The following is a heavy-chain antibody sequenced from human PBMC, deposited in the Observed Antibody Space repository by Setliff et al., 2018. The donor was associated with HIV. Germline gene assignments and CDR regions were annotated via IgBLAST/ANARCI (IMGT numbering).Heavy chain of an antibody. Sequence: PSESLSLTCAVYGGSFSSYYWSWIRQPPGKGLEWIGYIYYSGNTNYNPSLKSRVTISVDTSKKQFSLKLSSVIAADTAVYYCARTSEYDFGLTKYLDYWGQGTLVTVSS. CDR3: ARTSEYDFGLTKYLDY. CDR1: GGSFSSYY. J-gene: IGHJ4*02. D-gene: IGHD3-3*01. CDR2: IYYSGNT. V-gene: IGHV4-59*08.